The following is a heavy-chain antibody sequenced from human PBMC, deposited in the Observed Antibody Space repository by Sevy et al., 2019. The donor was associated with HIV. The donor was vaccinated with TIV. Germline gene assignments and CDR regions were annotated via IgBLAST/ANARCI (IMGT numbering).Heavy chain of an antibody. CDR3: ARRAPYAWGYYDSSGPRASWFDP. Sequence: SEALSLTCAVYGGSFSGYYWSWIRQPPGKGLEWLGEINHSGSTNYNPSLKSRVTISVDTSKNQFSLKLSSVTAADTAVYYCARRAPYAWGYYDSSGPRASWFDPWGQGTLVTVSS. CDR2: INHSGST. CDR1: GGSFSGYY. J-gene: IGHJ5*02. D-gene: IGHD3-22*01. V-gene: IGHV4-34*01.